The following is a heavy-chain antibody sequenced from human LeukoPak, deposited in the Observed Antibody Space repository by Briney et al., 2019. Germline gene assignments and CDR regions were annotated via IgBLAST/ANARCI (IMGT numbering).Heavy chain of an antibody. CDR1: GFTFSSYR. V-gene: IGHV3-21*01. Sequence: GGSLRLSCAASGFTFSSYRMSWVRQAPGKGLEWVSSISSSRSYIYYADSVKGRFTISRDNAKNSLYLQMNSLRAEDTAVYYCARGPVLRYFDWLNYFDYWGQGTLVTVSS. CDR3: ARGPVLRYFDWLNYFDY. CDR2: ISSSRSYI. J-gene: IGHJ4*02. D-gene: IGHD3-9*01.